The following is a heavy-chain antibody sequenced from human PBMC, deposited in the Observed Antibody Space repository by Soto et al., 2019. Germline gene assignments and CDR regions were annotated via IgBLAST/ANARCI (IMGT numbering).Heavy chain of an antibody. J-gene: IGHJ3*02. D-gene: IGHD6-25*01. CDR2: SSNSGGYI. CDR3: ARIQLAAYAFDI. Sequence: QVQLVESGGGMVRPGGSLRLSCAASGFTISDYFMAWVRQSPRQGLEWISSSSNSGGYITYADSVRGRFTISRDNAKSSLYLQMNSLRAEDLAVYYCARIQLAAYAFDIWGQGALVTVSS. V-gene: IGHV3-11*06. CDR1: GFTISDYF.